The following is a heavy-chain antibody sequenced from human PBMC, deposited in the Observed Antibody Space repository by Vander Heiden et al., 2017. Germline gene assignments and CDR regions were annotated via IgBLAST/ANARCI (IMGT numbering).Heavy chain of an antibody. CDR2: ISSSSSYI. D-gene: IGHD1-1*01. J-gene: IGHJ4*02. V-gene: IGHV3-21*01. CDR3: ARVPIAVEMAPQPLDY. Sequence: SMNWVRQAPGKGLEWVSSISSSSSYIYYADSVKGRFTISRDNAKNSLYLQMNSLRAEDTAVYYCARVPIAVEMAPQPLDYWGQGTLVTVSS. CDR1: S.